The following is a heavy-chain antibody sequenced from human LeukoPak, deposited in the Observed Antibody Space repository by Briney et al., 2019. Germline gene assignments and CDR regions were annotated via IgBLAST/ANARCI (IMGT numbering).Heavy chain of an antibody. CDR1: GGSVSSGSYY. D-gene: IGHD3-9*01. Sequence: PSETLSLTCPVSGGSVSSGSYYWSWIRQPPGKGLEWIGYIYYSGSTNYNPSLKSRVTISVDTSKNQFSLKLSSMTAADTAVYYCARFWLRSDHDAFDIWGQGTMVTVSS. CDR3: ARFWLRSDHDAFDI. V-gene: IGHV4-61*01. J-gene: IGHJ3*02. CDR2: IYYSGST.